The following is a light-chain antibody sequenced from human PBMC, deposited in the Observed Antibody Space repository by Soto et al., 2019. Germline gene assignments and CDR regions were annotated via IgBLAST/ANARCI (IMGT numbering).Light chain of an antibody. CDR1: QSVSSN. Sequence: EIVMTQSPATLSLSPWERATLSCRASQSVSSNLAWYQQKPGQAPRLLLYGASTRATGIPARFSGSGSGTEFTLTISSLQSEDFAVYYCQQYNNWPPWTFGQGTKVDIK. CDR3: QQYNNWPPWT. V-gene: IGKV3-15*01. J-gene: IGKJ1*01. CDR2: GAS.